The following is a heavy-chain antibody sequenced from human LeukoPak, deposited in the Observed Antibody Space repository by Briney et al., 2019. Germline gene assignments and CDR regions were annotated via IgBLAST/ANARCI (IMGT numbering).Heavy chain of an antibody. Sequence: PGGSLRLSCAASKFTFSSHAMGWVRQAPGKGLEWVSSITGSGGSTYYGDSVKGRFTISRDNSKNTLYLQMNSLRAEDTAVYYCAKDGGGSLEWLPPMDVWGQGTTVTVSS. CDR1: KFTFSSHA. D-gene: IGHD3-3*01. V-gene: IGHV3-23*01. CDR3: AKDGGGSLEWLPPMDV. CDR2: ITGSGGST. J-gene: IGHJ6*02.